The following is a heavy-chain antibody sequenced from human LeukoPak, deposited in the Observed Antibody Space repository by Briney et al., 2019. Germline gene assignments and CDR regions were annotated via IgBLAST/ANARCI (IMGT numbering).Heavy chain of an antibody. CDR2: IYYSGST. CDR3: ARDLWELRPADAFDI. J-gene: IGHJ3*02. Sequence: SETLSLTCTVSGGSISSYYWSWIRQPPGKGLEWIGYIYYSGSTNYNPSLKSRVTISVDTSKNQFSLKLSSVTAADTAVYYCARDLWELRPADAFDIWGQGTMVTVSS. V-gene: IGHV4-59*12. D-gene: IGHD1-26*01. CDR1: GGSISSYY.